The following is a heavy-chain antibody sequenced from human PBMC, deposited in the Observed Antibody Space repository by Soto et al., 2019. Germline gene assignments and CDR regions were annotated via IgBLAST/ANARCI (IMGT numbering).Heavy chain of an antibody. CDR3: ARDPIAVAPGGYYYYYYGMDV. CDR1: GGSISSGDYY. CDR2: IYYSGST. V-gene: IGHV4-30-4*01. D-gene: IGHD6-19*01. Sequence: PSETLSLTCTVSGGSISSGDYYWSWIRQPPGKGLEWIGYIYYSGSTYYNPSLKSRVTISVDTSKNQFSLKLSSVTAADTAVYYCARDPIAVAPGGYYYYYYGMDVWGQGTTVTVSS. J-gene: IGHJ6*02.